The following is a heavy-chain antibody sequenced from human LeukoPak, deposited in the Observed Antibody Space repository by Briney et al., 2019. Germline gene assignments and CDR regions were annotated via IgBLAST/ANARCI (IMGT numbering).Heavy chain of an antibody. CDR1: GDSISNYY. CDR3: ARIFRGYSGGGWYKSWFDP. V-gene: IGHV4-59*12. CDR2: IYYSGST. J-gene: IGHJ5*02. Sequence: SETLSLTCTVSGDSISNYYWSWIRQPPGKGLEWIGTIYYSGSTYYNPSLMSRVAISVDTSKNQFSLKLTSVTAADMAVYFCARIFRGYSGGGWYKSWFDPWGQGTLVTVSS. D-gene: IGHD2-15*01.